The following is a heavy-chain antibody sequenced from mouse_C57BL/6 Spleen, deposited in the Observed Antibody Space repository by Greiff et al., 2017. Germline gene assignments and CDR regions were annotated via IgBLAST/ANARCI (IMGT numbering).Heavy chain of an antibody. CDR3: ARYGVYGSSYGLAY. CDR1: GYTFTSYW. V-gene: IGHV1-59*01. CDR2: IDPSDSYT. J-gene: IGHJ3*01. Sequence: QVQLQQPGAELVRPGTSVKLSCKASGYTFTSYWMHWVKQRPGQGLEWIGVIDPSDSYTNYNQKFKGKATLTVDTSSSTAYMQLSSLTSEDSAVYYCARYGVYGSSYGLAYWGQGTRVTVSA. D-gene: IGHD1-1*01.